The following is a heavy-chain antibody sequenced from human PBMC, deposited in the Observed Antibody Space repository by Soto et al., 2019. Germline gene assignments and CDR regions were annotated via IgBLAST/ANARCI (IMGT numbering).Heavy chain of an antibody. J-gene: IGHJ4*02. CDR3: ARAVVPAAWRYFDY. Sequence: PSETLSLTCAVSGGSISSGGYSWSWIRQPPGKGPEWIGYIYHSGSTYYNLSLKSRVTISVDRSKNQFSLKLSSVTAADTAAYYCARAVVPAAWRYFDYWGQGTLVTVSS. CDR1: GGSISSGGYS. V-gene: IGHV4-30-2*01. D-gene: IGHD2-2*01. CDR2: IYHSGST.